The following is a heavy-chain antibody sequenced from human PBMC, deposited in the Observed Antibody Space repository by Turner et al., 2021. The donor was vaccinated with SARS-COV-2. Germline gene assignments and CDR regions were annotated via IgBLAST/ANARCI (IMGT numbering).Heavy chain of an antibody. Sequence: QVQLVQSGAEVKKPGASVKVSCKASGYTFASYCLSWVRQAPGQGLEWMGWISAYNGNTNYAQKLQGRVTMSTDTSTSTAYMELRSLRSDDTAVYYCARAYGSGSYGHYYGMDVWGQGTTVTVSS. CDR3: ARAYGSGSYGHYYGMDV. CDR1: GYTFASYC. D-gene: IGHD3-10*01. CDR2: ISAYNGNT. J-gene: IGHJ6*02. V-gene: IGHV1-18*01.